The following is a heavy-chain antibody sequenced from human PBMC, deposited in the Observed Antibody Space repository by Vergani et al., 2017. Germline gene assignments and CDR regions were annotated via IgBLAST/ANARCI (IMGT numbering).Heavy chain of an antibody. CDR1: GGSISSSSYY. J-gene: IGHJ5*02. D-gene: IGHD1-14*01. CDR3: ASHRPPNWFDP. CDR2: IYYSGST. V-gene: IGHV4-39*01. Sequence: QLQLQESGPGLVKPSETLSLTCTVSGGSISSSSYYWGWIRQPPGKGLEWIGSIYYSGSTYYNPSLKSRVTISVDTSKNQFSLKLSSVTAADTAVYYCASHRPPNWFDPWGQGTLVTVSS.